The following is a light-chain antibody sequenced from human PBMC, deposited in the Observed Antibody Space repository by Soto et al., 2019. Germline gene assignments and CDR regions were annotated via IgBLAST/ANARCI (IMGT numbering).Light chain of an antibody. V-gene: IGKV1-5*01. Sequence: DIQMTQSPSTLSASVGDRVTITCRASQTIRSWLAWYQQKPGTAPKFLIYDASTLESGVPSRFSGSGSGTEFTLTISSLQPDDFATYYCQQYDNYPLTFGGGTKVEIK. CDR3: QQYDNYPLT. CDR1: QTIRSW. CDR2: DAS. J-gene: IGKJ4*01.